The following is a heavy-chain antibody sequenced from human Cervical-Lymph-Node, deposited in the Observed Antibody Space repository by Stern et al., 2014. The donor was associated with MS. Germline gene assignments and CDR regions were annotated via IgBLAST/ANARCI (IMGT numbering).Heavy chain of an antibody. CDR1: GFTVSSTY. V-gene: IGHV3-53*01. CDR2: IFSGGAT. CDR3: ARVPPGYGSNSFFDY. Sequence: EVHLVESGGGLIQPGGSLRLSCAPSGFTVSSTYMSWVRQAPGRGLRWDSIIFSGGATAYAVSVKGRFTISRDNSRNTLYLQMNSLRAEDTAFYYCARVPPGYGSNSFFDYWGQGNLVTVSS. D-gene: IGHD4-23*01. J-gene: IGHJ4*02.